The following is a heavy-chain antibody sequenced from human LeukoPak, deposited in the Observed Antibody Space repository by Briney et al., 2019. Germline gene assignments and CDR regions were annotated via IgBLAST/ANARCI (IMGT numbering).Heavy chain of an antibody. J-gene: IGHJ5*02. CDR1: GYTFTDYY. D-gene: IGHD3-3*01. Sequence: GASVKVSCKVSGYTFTDYYMHWVQQAPGQGLEWMGWISAYNGNTNYAQKLQGRVTMTTDTSTSTAHMELRSLRSDDTAVYYCARDRGYYDFWSGYYHHNWFDPWGQGTLVTVSS. CDR2: ISAYNGNT. CDR3: ARDRGYYDFWSGYYHHNWFDP. V-gene: IGHV1-18*04.